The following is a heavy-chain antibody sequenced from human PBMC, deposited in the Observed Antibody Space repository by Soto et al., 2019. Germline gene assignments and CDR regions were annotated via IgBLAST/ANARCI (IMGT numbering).Heavy chain of an antibody. J-gene: IGHJ4*02. CDR2: ISWNSGSI. Sequence: GGSLRLSCAASGFTFDDYAMHWVRQAPGKGLEWVSGISWNSGSIGYADSVKGRFTISRDNAKNSLYLQMNSLRAEDTALYYCAKDITIFGVVMSAFFDYWGQGTLVTVSS. CDR3: AKDITIFGVVMSAFFDY. D-gene: IGHD3-3*01. CDR1: GFTFDDYA. V-gene: IGHV3-9*01.